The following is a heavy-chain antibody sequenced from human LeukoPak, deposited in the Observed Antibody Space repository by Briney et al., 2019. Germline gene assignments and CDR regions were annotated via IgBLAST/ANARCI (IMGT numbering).Heavy chain of an antibody. V-gene: IGHV4-39*06. CDR2: IFYSGST. D-gene: IGHD5-18*01. J-gene: IGHJ4*02. CDR1: GGSISTSNYY. CDR3: ARSTRRYSYGPYYFDS. Sequence: SETLSLTCTVSGGSISTSNYYWGWIRQPPGKGLEWIGNIFYSGSTYYSPSLKSRVTISVDKSKNQFALKLSSVTAADTAAYYCARSTRRYSYGPYYFDSWGQGTLVTVSS.